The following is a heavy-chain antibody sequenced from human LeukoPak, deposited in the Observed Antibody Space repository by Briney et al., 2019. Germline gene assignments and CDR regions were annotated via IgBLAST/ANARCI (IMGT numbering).Heavy chain of an antibody. D-gene: IGHD3-10*01. Sequence: SVKVSCEASGGPSNTYALKWVRQAPGQGLEWMGGIVPIHHSTNYAQKFQGRVTITTDASTSTGYMELSSLTSEVTAIYYCAAFGSGNFYPSFYFDPWGPGTLVTVSS. CDR2: IVPIHHST. CDR1: GGPSNTYA. CDR3: AAFGSGNFYPSFYFDP. V-gene: IGHV1-69*05. J-gene: IGHJ5*02.